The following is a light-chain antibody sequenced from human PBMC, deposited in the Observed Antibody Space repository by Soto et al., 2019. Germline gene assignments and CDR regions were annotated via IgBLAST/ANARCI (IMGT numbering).Light chain of an antibody. Sequence: QPVLTQSPSASASLGASVKLTCTLSSGHSSYAIAWHQQQPEKGPRYLMKLDSDGSHTKGDAIPVRFSGSSSGAERYLTISSLQSEDEADYYCQTWGTGIHVVFGGGTKLTV. V-gene: IGLV4-69*01. CDR3: QTWGTGIHVV. J-gene: IGLJ2*01. CDR1: SGHSSYA. CDR2: LDSDGSH.